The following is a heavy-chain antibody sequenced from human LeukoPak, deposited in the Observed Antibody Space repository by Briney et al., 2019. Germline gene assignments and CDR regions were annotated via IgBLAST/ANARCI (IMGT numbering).Heavy chain of an antibody. J-gene: IGHJ5*02. D-gene: IGHD3-10*01. Sequence: SETLSLTCAVYGGSLSGYYWSWIRQPPGKGLEWIGEINHSGSTNNNPSLKSRVTISIETSKNQFSLKVTSVTAADTAVYYCARDLGGSGSYSWFDPWGQGTLVTVSS. V-gene: IGHV4-34*01. CDR2: INHSGST. CDR1: GGSLSGYY. CDR3: ARDLGGSGSYSWFDP.